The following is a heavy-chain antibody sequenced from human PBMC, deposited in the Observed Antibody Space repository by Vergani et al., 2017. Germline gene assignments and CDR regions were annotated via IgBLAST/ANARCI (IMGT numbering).Heavy chain of an antibody. V-gene: IGHV1-69*02. D-gene: IGHD6-19*01. J-gene: IGHJ4*02. Sequence: QVHLEQSGTEVKKPGSSVKVSCKVSGDIFNNYTVTWVRQAPGQGLAWVGRISPIIRMPTSAHKFQDRVTITGDTYTNTVYMEMNKLRSEDTAVYYCARVSAEDNSGWDSFDSWGQGTLVTVSS. CDR1: GDIFNNYT. CDR3: ARVSAEDNSGWDSFDS. CDR2: ISPIIRMP.